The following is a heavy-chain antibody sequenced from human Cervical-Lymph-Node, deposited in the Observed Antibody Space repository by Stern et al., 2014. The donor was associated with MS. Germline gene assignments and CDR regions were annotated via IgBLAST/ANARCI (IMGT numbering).Heavy chain of an antibody. Sequence: VHLVESGAEVTKPGASVKVYCKASGYTFTTYFIHWVRQAPGQGLEWMGMINPDGGSTTYAQKFQGRVTMTRDTSTSTVYMALNSLRSEDTAVYYCARPYYYDSGSRFEYWGQGTLVTVSS. CDR3: ARPYYYDSGSRFEY. J-gene: IGHJ4*02. D-gene: IGHD3-10*01. V-gene: IGHV1-46*01. CDR1: GYTFTTYF. CDR2: INPDGGST.